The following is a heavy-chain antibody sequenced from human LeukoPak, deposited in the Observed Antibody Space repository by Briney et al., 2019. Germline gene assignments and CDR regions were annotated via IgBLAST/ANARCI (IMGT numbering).Heavy chain of an antibody. D-gene: IGHD3-9*01. CDR3: VREYYDILTSQSN. CDR2: INHSGST. CDR1: GGSFSGYY. V-gene: IGHV4-34*01. J-gene: IGHJ4*02. Sequence: PSETLSLTCAVYGGSFSGYYWSWIRQPPGKGLEWIGEINHSGSTNYNPSLKSRVTISVDTSKNQFSLKLSSVTAADTAVYYCVREYYDILTSQSNWGQGTLVTVSS.